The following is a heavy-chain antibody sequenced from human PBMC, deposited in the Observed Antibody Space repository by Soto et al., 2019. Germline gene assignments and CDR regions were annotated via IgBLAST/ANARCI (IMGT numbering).Heavy chain of an antibody. Sequence: EVQLLESGGGLVQPGGSLRLSCAASGFTFSSYAMSWVRQAPGKGLEWVSTISGSGTGTYYAYSVTGRFTISRDNSKNTLYLQMNSLRAEDTAVYYCAKRGRGAVAFEYWGQGTLVTVSS. CDR1: GFTFSSYA. J-gene: IGHJ4*02. CDR3: AKRGRGAVAFEY. CDR2: ISGSGTGT. V-gene: IGHV3-23*01. D-gene: IGHD6-19*01.